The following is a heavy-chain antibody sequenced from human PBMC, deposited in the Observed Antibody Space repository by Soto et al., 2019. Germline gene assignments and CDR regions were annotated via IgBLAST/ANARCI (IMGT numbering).Heavy chain of an antibody. D-gene: IGHD1-26*01. CDR2: MNPNSGNT. V-gene: IGHV1-8*01. Sequence: QVQLVQSGAEVKKPGASVKVSCKASGYTFTSYDINWVRQATGQGLAWMGWMNPNSGNTGYAQKLQGRVTMTRNTSMSTAYMELSSLRSEDTAVYYCARGPGGSYYYYYYGMDVWGQGTTVTVSS. CDR1: GYTFTSYD. J-gene: IGHJ6*02. CDR3: ARGPGGSYYYYYYGMDV.